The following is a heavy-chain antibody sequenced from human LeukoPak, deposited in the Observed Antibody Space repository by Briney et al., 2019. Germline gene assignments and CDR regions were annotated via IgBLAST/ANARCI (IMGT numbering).Heavy chain of an antibody. CDR1: GGSTSSYY. CDR3: ARWYSSGWAFDY. J-gene: IGHJ4*02. V-gene: IGHV4-59*08. D-gene: IGHD6-19*01. CDR2: IHYSGST. Sequence: SETLSLTCTVSGGSTSSYYWNRMRQPPGKGLEWIGYIHYSGSTKYNPSLKSRVTISVDTSKNQFSLKLSSVTAADTAVYYCARWYSSGWAFDYWGQGTLVTVSS.